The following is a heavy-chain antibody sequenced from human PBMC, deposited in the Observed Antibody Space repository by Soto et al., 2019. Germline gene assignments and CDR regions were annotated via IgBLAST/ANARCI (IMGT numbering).Heavy chain of an antibody. V-gene: IGHV3-30-3*01. CDR3: EPNDYGDSHH. D-gene: IGHD4-17*01. J-gene: IGHJ1*01. Sequence: QVELVESGGGVVQPGGSLRLSCAVSGFIFSHYGVHWVRQAPGKGLEWVAVISHDGNIKYYADSVRGRFTISRDNSNNTVHLQLNSLKPDDTAVNYCEPNDYGDSHHWGQGTQVTVSS. CDR1: GFIFSHYG. CDR2: ISHDGNIK.